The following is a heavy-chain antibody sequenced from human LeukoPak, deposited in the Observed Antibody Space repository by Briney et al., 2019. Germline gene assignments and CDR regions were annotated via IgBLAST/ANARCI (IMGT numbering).Heavy chain of an antibody. Sequence: PGRSLRLSCAASGFTFSTYAMSWVRQAPGKGLEWVSTISTTGYNTYYADSVKGRFTIARDNSKNTRSLHMNSLRAEDTAVYYCLGYCSGGSCYSGAHWGQGTLVTVSS. J-gene: IGHJ4*02. CDR2: ISTTGYNT. V-gene: IGHV3-23*01. CDR3: LGYCSGGSCYSGAH. CDR1: GFTFSTYA. D-gene: IGHD2-15*01.